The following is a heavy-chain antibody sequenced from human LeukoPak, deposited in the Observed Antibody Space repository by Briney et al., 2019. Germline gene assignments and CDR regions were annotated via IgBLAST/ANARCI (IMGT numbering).Heavy chain of an antibody. D-gene: IGHD5-24*01. CDR1: GFTFSSYA. Sequence: GGSLRLSCAASGFTFSSYAMSWVRQAPGKGLEWVSAIIGSGGSTFYADSVKGRFTISRDNAWNSLYLQMSGLRVEDTAVYYCAREFGYNKRIDSWGQGILVTVSS. J-gene: IGHJ4*02. CDR3: AREFGYNKRIDS. V-gene: IGHV3-23*01. CDR2: IIGSGGST.